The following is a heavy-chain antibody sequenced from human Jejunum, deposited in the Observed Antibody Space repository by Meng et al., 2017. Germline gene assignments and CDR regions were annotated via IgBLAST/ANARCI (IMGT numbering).Heavy chain of an antibody. CDR3: ARGGPEPGKSFSFDY. D-gene: IGHD1-14*01. Sequence: GGSLRLSCAASGFSFRDYEMTWVRQPPGKGLEWISYIGRDSSTIFQSDIVRGRFTTSRDNAKNSLFLHVNDLRVDDTGIYYCARGGPEPGKSFSFDYWGQGTLVTVSS. V-gene: IGHV3-48*03. CDR1: GFSFRDYE. J-gene: IGHJ4*02. CDR2: IGRDSSTI.